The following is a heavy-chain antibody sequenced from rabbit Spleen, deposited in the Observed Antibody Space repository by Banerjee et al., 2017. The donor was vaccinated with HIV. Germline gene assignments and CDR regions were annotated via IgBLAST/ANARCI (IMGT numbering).Heavy chain of an antibody. CDR2: IYTGNDKT. D-gene: IGHD2-1*01. Sequence: QEQLVESGGGLVKPGASLTLTCTASGFSFSSSYDMCWVRQAPGKGLEWIGCIYTGNDKTYYASWAKGRFTISKSSSTTVTLQMTSLTAADTATYFCARGSATMTMVITGYYLSLWGPGTLVTVS. V-gene: IGHV1S45*01. CDR1: GFSFSSSYD. CDR3: ARGSATMTMVITGYYLSL. J-gene: IGHJ4*01.